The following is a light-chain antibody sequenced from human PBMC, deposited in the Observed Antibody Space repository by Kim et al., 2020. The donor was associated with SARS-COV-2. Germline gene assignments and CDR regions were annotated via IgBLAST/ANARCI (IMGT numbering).Light chain of an antibody. CDR2: AAA. V-gene: IGKV3-20*01. Sequence: LSPEDTAALTCRASLGVSSAIAWCAQRPGEAPGLLIYAAAIRATGFPDTVTGRGSKTDFTLTISGLESEDFAVYYCQQYDTSPRTFGQGTKVDIK. CDR1: LGVSSA. J-gene: IGKJ1*01. CDR3: QQYDTSPRT.